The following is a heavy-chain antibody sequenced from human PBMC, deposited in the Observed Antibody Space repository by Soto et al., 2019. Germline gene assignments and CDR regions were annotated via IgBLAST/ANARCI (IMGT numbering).Heavy chain of an antibody. CDR3: ARDAGIAVAGYFDY. J-gene: IGHJ4*02. CDR1: GFTFSSYA. Sequence: QVQLVESGGGVVRPGRSLRLSCAASGFTFSSYAMHWVRQAPGKGLEWVAVISYDGSNKYYADSVKGRFTISRDNSKNTLYLQMNSLRAEDTAVYYCARDAGIAVAGYFDYWGQGTLVTVSS. CDR2: ISYDGSNK. D-gene: IGHD6-19*01. V-gene: IGHV3-30-3*01.